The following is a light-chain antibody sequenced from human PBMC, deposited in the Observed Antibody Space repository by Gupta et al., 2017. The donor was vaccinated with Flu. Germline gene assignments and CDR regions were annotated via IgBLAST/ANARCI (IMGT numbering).Light chain of an antibody. CDR1: SDDVGRYNY. CDR2: EVT. CDR3: SSYAGYSQYV. Sequence: SALTQPPSASGSPAQSVPIACTGTSDDVGRYNYVSWYQHHPGKARKLMIYEVTKRPSGVAGRFSGSKSGNTASLTVSARQAEDESDYYCSSYAGYSQYVFGTGTRVTVL. J-gene: IGLJ1*01. V-gene: IGLV2-8*01.